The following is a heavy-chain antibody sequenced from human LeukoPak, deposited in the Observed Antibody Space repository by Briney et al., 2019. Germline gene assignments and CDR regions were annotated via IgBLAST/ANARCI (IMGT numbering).Heavy chain of an antibody. Sequence: GGSLRLSCAASGFTFSSYWMHWVRQAPGKGLEWVAGISYDGSNQYCTDSVKGRFTISRDNSKNTLYLQMNSLRPEDTAVYYCAKPRGGDSWAFDFWGQGTMVTVSS. CDR3: AKPRGGDSWAFDF. J-gene: IGHJ3*01. D-gene: IGHD2-21*02. V-gene: IGHV3-30*18. CDR2: ISYDGSNQ. CDR1: GFTFSSYW.